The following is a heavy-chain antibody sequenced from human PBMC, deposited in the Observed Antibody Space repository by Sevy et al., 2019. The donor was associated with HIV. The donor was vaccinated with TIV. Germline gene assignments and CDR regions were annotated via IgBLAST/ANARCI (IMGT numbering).Heavy chain of an antibody. D-gene: IGHD2-21*02. V-gene: IGHV1-69*10. CDR1: GGTLNNYG. J-gene: IGHJ4*02. Sequence: ASLKVSCKASGGTLNNYGMNWVRQAPGQGLEWMGGIIPSVGIASYAQKIKGRAAISADTSTSTLYLEVGRLRSDDTAVYFCASVRPCGGDCYFFDTWGQGTLVTVSS. CDR2: IIPSVGIA. CDR3: ASVRPCGGDCYFFDT.